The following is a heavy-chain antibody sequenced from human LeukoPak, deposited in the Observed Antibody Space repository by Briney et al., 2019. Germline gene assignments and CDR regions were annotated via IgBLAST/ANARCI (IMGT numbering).Heavy chain of an antibody. D-gene: IGHD2-8*01. Sequence: PSETLSLTCAAYGGSFSGYYWSWIRQPPGKGLEWIGEINHSGSTNYNPSLKSRVTISVDTSKNQFSLKLSSVTAADTAVYYCARGIVRNWFDPWGQGTLVTVSS. CDR2: INHSGST. CDR3: ARGIVRNWFDP. J-gene: IGHJ5*02. CDR1: GGSFSGYY. V-gene: IGHV4-34*01.